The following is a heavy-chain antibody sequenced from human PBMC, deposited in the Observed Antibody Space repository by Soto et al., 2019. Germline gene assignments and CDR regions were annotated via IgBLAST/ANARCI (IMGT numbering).Heavy chain of an antibody. CDR2: INHSGST. CDR1: GGSFSGYY. V-gene: IGHV4-34*01. D-gene: IGHD3-10*01. J-gene: IGHJ4*02. Sequence: QVQLQQWGAGLLKPSETLSLTCAVYGGSFSGYYWSWIRQPPGKGLEWIGEINHSGSTNYNPSLKSRVTISVDTSKNQFSRKLSSVTAADTAVDYGARRRHPLGHGSGSYGYWGQGTLVTVSS. CDR3: ARRRHPLGHGSGSYGY.